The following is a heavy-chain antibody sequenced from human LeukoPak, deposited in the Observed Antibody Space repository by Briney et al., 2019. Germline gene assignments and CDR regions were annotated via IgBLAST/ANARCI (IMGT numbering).Heavy chain of an antibody. J-gene: IGHJ6*02. CDR1: GFTFSSYG. D-gene: IGHD2-2*01. V-gene: IGHV3-30*18. Sequence: GGSLRLSCAASGFTFSSYGMHWVRQAPGKGLEWVAVISYDGSNKYYADSVKGQFTISRDNSKNTLYLQMNSLRAEDTAVYYCAKQKHFSSTSCWQYYYYSGMDVWGQGTTVTVSS. CDR3: AKQKHFSSTSCWQYYYYSGMDV. CDR2: ISYDGSNK.